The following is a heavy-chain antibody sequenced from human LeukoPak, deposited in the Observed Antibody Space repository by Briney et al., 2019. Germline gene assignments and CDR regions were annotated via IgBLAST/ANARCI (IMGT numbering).Heavy chain of an antibody. V-gene: IGHV1-2*02. CDR3: ARIVVVTASIDY. Sequence: ASVKVSCKASGYTSTGYYMHWVRQAPGQGLEWMGWINPNSGGTNYAQKFQGRVTMTRDTSISTAYMELSRLRSDDTAVYYCARIVVVTASIDYWGQGTLVTVSS. D-gene: IGHD2-21*02. CDR1: GYTSTGYY. CDR2: INPNSGGT. J-gene: IGHJ4*02.